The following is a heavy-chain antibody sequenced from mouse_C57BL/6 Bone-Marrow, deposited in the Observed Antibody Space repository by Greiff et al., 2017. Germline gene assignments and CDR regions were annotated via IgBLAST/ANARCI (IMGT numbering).Heavy chain of an antibody. CDR3: ARSGDYGDYYAMDY. CDR1: GYTFTSYW. J-gene: IGHJ4*01. Sequence: QVQLQQPGAELVRPGSSVKLSCKASGYTFTSYWMDWVKQRPGQGLEWIGNIYPSDSETHYNQKFKDKATLTVDKSSSTAYMQLSSLTSEDSAVYYCARSGDYGDYYAMDYWGQGTSVTVSS. CDR2: IYPSDSET. D-gene: IGHD2-4*01. V-gene: IGHV1-61*01.